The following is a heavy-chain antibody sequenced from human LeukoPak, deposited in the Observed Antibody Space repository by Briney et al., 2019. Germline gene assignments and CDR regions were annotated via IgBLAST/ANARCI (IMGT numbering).Heavy chain of an antibody. CDR1: GYSFTSYW. CDR3: ARQGYSSSSRFDF. Sequence: GESLKIYWQGSGYSFTSYWIGWVRQMPGKGLEWMGIIYPGDSDTRYGPSFQGQVTISADRSISTAYLQWSSLQASDTAMYYCARQGYSSSSRFDFWGQGTLVTVSS. J-gene: IGHJ4*01. CDR2: IYPGDSDT. V-gene: IGHV5-51*01. D-gene: IGHD6-6*01.